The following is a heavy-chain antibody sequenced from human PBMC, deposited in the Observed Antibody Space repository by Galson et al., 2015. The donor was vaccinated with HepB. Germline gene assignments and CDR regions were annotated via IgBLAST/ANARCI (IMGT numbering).Heavy chain of an antibody. V-gene: IGHV3-23*01. CDR1: GFTFSNSA. CDR2: ISGDGGLT. CDR3: AKEASYYYASGVDY. D-gene: IGHD3-10*01. J-gene: IGHJ4*02. Sequence: SLRLSRAASGFTFSNSAMSWVRQAPGKGLEWVSTISGDGGLTYYADSVKGRFTISRDNSKNTLYLQMNSLRAEDTAVYSCAKEASYYYASGVDYWGQGTLVTVSS.